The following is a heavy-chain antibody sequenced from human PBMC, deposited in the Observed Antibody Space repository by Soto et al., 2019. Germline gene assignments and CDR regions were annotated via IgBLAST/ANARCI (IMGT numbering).Heavy chain of an antibody. CDR3: ARVLVSSSSIYYYGMDV. Sequence: QVQPVQSGAEVKKPGASVKVSCKASGYTFTSYAMHWVRQAPGQRLEWMGWINAGNGNTKYSQKFQGRVTITRDTSASTAYMELSSLRSEDTAVYYCARVLVSSSSIYYYGMDVWGQGTTVTVSS. V-gene: IGHV1-3*01. CDR1: GYTFTSYA. J-gene: IGHJ6*02. CDR2: INAGNGNT. D-gene: IGHD6-6*01.